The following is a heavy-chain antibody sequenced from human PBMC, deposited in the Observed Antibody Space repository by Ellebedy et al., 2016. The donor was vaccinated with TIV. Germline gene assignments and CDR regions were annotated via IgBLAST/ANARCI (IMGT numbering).Heavy chain of an antibody. CDR1: GFTFGCCA. J-gene: IGHJ4*02. CDR3: AKNAPHGTGWFGNLDY. V-gene: IGHV3-23*01. CDR2: IRGSGGAT. Sequence: GESLKISCAASGFTFGCCAMSWVRQAPGKGLEWVSSIRGSGGATSSADSVKGRFTISRDNSKNTLFLQMNSLRAEDTALYYCAKNAPHGTGWFGNLDYWGQGSLVTVSS. D-gene: IGHD3-10*01.